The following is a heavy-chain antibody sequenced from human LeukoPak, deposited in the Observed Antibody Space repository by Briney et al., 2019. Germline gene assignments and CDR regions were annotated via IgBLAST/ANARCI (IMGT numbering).Heavy chain of an antibody. Sequence: PGGSLRLSCAASGFTVSSNYMSWFRQAPGKGLEWVGFIRSKAYGGTTEYAASVKGRFTISRDDSKSIAYLQMNSLKTEDTAVYYCARDHIAVAGTYYYYYMDVWGKGTTVTVSS. J-gene: IGHJ6*03. CDR2: IRSKAYGGTT. D-gene: IGHD6-19*01. V-gene: IGHV3-71*01. CDR1: GFTVSSNY. CDR3: ARDHIAVAGTYYYYYMDV.